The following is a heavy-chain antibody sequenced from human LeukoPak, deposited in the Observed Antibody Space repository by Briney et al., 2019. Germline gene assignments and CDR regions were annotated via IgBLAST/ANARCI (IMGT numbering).Heavy chain of an antibody. D-gene: IGHD3-9*01. CDR2: IYYSGST. J-gene: IGHJ6*02. CDR3: ARAPPYYDILTGYWRYYGMDV. V-gene: IGHV4-59*01. Sequence: PGGSLRLSCAASGFTFSSYWMSWIRQPPGKGLEWIGYIYYSGSTKYNPSLKSRVTISVDTSKNQFSLKLNSVTAADTAVYYCARAPPYYDILTGYWRYYGMDVWGQGTTVTVSS. CDR1: GFTFSSYW.